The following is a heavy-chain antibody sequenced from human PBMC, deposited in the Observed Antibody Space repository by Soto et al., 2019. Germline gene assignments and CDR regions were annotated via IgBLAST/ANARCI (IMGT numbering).Heavy chain of an antibody. CDR3: ARGWKVAGDAFDI. J-gene: IGHJ3*02. Sequence: GESLKISRKGAGYNFAVYWIGWVRQMPGKGLEWMGMIYPGDSDTRYSPSFQGQVTISVDKSISTAYLQWSSLKASDTAMYYCARGWKVAGDAFDIWGQGTMVTVSS. CDR1: GYNFAVYW. D-gene: IGHD1-1*01. CDR2: IYPGDSDT. V-gene: IGHV5-51*01.